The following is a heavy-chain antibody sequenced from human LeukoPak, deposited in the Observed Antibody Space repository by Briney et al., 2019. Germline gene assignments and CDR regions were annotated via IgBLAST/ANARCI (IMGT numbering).Heavy chain of an antibody. V-gene: IGHV3-30*03. CDR3: AREGPSLYDRGAIDI. Sequence: GGSLRLSCAASGFTFSSYAMHWVRQAPGKGLEWVAVISYDGSNKYYADSVKGRFTISRDSSKNTLYLQMNSLRVEDTAVYYCAREGPSLYDRGAIDIWGQGTMVTVSS. D-gene: IGHD5/OR15-5a*01. J-gene: IGHJ3*02. CDR2: ISYDGSNK. CDR1: GFTFSSYA.